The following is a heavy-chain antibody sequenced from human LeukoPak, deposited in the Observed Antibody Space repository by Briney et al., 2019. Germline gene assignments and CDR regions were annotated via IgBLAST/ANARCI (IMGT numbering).Heavy chain of an antibody. J-gene: IGHJ4*02. CDR1: GGSISSYY. Sequence: SETLSLTCTVSGGSISSYYWSWIRQPPGKGLEWIGYIYYSGSTNYNPSLKSRVTISVGTSKNQFSLKLSSVTAADTAVYYCARGGARGYADYWGQGTLVTVSS. CDR2: IYYSGST. CDR3: ARGGARGYADY. D-gene: IGHD5-18*01. V-gene: IGHV4-59*01.